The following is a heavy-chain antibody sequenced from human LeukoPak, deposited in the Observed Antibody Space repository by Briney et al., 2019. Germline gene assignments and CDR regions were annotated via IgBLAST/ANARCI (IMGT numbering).Heavy chain of an antibody. D-gene: IGHD3-10*01. CDR3: ARVGITMVRGVTDWFDP. J-gene: IGHJ5*02. V-gene: IGHV1-18*01. CDR2: ISAYNGNT. Sequence: ASVKVSCKASGYTFTGYGISWVRQAPGQGLEWMGWISAYNGNTNYAQKLQGRVTMTTDTSTSTAYMELRSLRSDDTAVYYCARVGITMVRGVTDWFDPWGQGTLVTVSS. CDR1: GYTFTGYG.